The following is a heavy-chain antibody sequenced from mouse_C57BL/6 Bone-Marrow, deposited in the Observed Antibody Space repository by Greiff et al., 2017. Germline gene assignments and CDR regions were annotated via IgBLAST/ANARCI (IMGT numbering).Heavy chain of an antibody. CDR1: GYTFTSYW. V-gene: IGHV1-61*01. Sequence: QVQLQQPGAELVRPGSSVKLSCKASGYTFTSYWMDWVKQRPGQGLEWIGNIYPSDSETHYNQKFKDKATLTVDKSSSTAYMQLSSLTSEDSAVYYCARSGGRDYDGDYWGQGTTLTVSS. D-gene: IGHD2-4*01. J-gene: IGHJ2*01. CDR2: IYPSDSET. CDR3: ARSGGRDYDGDY.